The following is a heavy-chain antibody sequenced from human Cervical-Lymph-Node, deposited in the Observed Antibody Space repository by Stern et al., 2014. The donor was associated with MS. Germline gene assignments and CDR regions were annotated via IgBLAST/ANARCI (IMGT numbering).Heavy chain of an antibody. D-gene: IGHD6-19*01. CDR2: IYTSGST. V-gene: IGHV4-61*02. CDR3: ATGAYSSGWSSYWYFDL. CDR1: GGSISSGGYY. J-gene: IGHJ2*01. Sequence: VQLVESGPGLVKPSQTLSLTCTVSGGSISSGGYYWSWIRQPAGKRLEWIGRIYTSGSTNYNPSLKIPVTISVDTSKNQFSLNRSSVTAADTAVYYCATGAYSSGWSSYWYFDLWGRGTLVTVSS.